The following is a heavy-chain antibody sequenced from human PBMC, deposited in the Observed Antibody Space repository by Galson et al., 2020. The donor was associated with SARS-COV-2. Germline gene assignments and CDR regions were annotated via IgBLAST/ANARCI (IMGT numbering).Heavy chain of an antibody. D-gene: IGHD1-26*01. CDR2: ISSDGSNS. V-gene: IGHV3-30*04. Sequence: GGSLRLSCAASGFTFSNYVMHWVRQAPGKGPEWVAVISSDGSNSFYADSLMGRFTISRDNSKSTLYMQMNSLRAEDTAVYFCSRGGEWGLPDYFDYWGQGTLVTVSS. J-gene: IGHJ4*02. CDR3: SRGGEWGLPDYFDY. CDR1: GFTFSNYV.